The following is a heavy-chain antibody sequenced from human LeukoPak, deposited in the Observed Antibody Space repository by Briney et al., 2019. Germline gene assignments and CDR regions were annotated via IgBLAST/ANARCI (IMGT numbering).Heavy chain of an antibody. V-gene: IGHV4-39*01. CDR1: GGSISSGSYY. J-gene: IGHJ6*03. Sequence: SETLSLTCTVSGGSISSGSYYWGWIRQPPGKGLEWIGSIYYSGSTYYNPSLKSRVTISVDTSKNQFSLKLSSVTGAHTAVQYCARRWGGYDSIGYYYYYMDVWGKGTTVTVSS. D-gene: IGHD5-12*01. CDR2: IYYSGST. CDR3: ARRWGGYDSIGYYYYYMDV.